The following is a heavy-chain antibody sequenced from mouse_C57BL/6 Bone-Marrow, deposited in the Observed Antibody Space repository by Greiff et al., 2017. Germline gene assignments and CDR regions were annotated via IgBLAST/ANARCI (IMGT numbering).Heavy chain of an antibody. D-gene: IGHD2-4*01. CDR3: ARDCAYYYDYDDGAYYFDT. CDR2: IYPGDGDT. Sequence: QVQLQQSGPELVKPGASVKISCKASGYAFSSSWMNWVKQRPGKGLEWIGRIYPGDGDTNYNGKFKGKATLTAAHSSSTAYMQLSSLTSEDSAVYFCARDCAYYYDYDDGAYYFDTGRPATTLTV. V-gene: IGHV1-82*01. CDR1: GYAFSSSW. J-gene: IGHJ2*01.